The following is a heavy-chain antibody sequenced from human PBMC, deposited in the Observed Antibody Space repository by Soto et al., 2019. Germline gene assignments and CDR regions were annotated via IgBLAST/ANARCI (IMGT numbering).Heavy chain of an antibody. CDR2: ISGSGGST. CDR1: GFTFSSYA. J-gene: IGHJ4*02. V-gene: IGHV3-23*01. CDR3: AKGRGGDSYGLVPHRRTPKYPFDY. D-gene: IGHD5-18*01. Sequence: ESLRLSCAASGFTFSSYAMSWVRQAPGKGLEWVSAISGSGGSTYYADSVKGRFTISSDNTKHTLYKQSNSLTADETAEYYCAKGRGGDSYGLVPHRRTPKYPFDYWGQGTLVTVSS.